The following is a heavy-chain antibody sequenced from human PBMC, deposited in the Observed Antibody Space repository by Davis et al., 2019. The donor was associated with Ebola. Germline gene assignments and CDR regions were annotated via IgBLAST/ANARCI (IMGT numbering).Heavy chain of an antibody. V-gene: IGHV3-11*06. CDR1: GFTFRDYY. CDR2: ISSSSNYT. J-gene: IGHJ6*02. D-gene: IGHD3-22*01. Sequence: GESLKISCAASGFTFRDYYMSWIRQAPGKGLEWVSYISSSSNYTNYADSVKGRFTISRDNAKNSLYLQMNSLRAEDTAVYYCASGGITMIHNHGMDVWGQGTTVTVSS. CDR3: ASGGITMIHNHGMDV.